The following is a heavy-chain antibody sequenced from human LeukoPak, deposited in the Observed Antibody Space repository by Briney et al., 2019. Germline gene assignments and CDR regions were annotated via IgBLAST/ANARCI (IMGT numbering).Heavy chain of an antibody. D-gene: IGHD3-3*01. CDR2: IRQDGSEK. CDR1: GFTFSNCW. Sequence: GGSLRLSCAASGFTFSNCWMSWVRQAPGKGLEWVANIRQDGSEKYYVDSVKGRFTISRDNAKKSLYLQMNSLRAEDTAVYYCARGIDEWLYLNYWGQGALVTVSS. CDR3: ARGIDEWLYLNY. V-gene: IGHV3-7*04. J-gene: IGHJ4*02.